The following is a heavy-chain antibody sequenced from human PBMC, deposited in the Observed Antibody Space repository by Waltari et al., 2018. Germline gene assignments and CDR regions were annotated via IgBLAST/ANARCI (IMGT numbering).Heavy chain of an antibody. V-gene: IGHV3-74*01. Sequence: EVQLVESGGGLVQPGGSLRLSCAASGFTFSTSWMHWVRQAPGKGLVSVSHINPDGSIINYADSVKGRFTISRDNAKSTLFLQMNSLRAEDTAVYYCVLYSSSFLGDCWGQGTLVTVSS. CDR1: GFTFSTSW. CDR2: INPDGSII. D-gene: IGHD6-13*01. J-gene: IGHJ4*02. CDR3: VLYSSSFLGDC.